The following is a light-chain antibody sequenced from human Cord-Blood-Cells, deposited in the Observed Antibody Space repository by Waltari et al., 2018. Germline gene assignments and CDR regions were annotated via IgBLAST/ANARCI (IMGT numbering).Light chain of an antibody. CDR3: QQYNNWPFT. V-gene: IGKV1-39*01. J-gene: IGKJ3*01. CDR2: AAS. CDR1: QSISSY. Sequence: DIHMTQSPSSLSASVGDRVTITCRASQSISSYLNWYQQKPGKAPKLLIYAASSLQSGVPSRFSGSGSGTEFTLTISSLQSEDFAVYYCQQYNNWPFTFGPGTKVDIK.